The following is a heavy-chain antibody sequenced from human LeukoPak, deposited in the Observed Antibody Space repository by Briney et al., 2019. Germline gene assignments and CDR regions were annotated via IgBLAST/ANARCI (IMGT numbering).Heavy chain of an antibody. CDR3: ARHGGIVESWSDP. J-gene: IGHJ5*02. CDR2: INHSGST. V-gene: IGHV4-34*01. Sequence: SETLSLTCTVSGDSFSYFYWSWIRQPPGKGLEWIGEINHSGSTNYNPSLKSRVTISVDTSKNQFSLKLSSVTAADTAVYYCARHGGIVESWSDPWGQGTLVTVSS. D-gene: IGHD2-15*01. CDR1: GDSFSYFY.